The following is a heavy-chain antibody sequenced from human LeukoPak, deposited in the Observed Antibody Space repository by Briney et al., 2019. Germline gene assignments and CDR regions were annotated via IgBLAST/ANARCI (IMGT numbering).Heavy chain of an antibody. J-gene: IGHJ6*02. V-gene: IGHV4-34*01. CDR1: GGSFSGYY. CDR2: INHSGST. CDR3: ARRRSYYYGMDV. Sequence: SETLSLTCAVYGGSFSGYYWSWIRQPPGKGLEWIGEINHSGSTNYNPSLKSRVTISVDTSKNQFSLKLSSVTAADTAVYYCARRRSYYYGMDVWGQGTTVTVSS.